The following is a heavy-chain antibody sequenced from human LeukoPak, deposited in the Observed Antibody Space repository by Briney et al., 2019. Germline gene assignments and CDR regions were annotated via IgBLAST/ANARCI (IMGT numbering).Heavy chain of an antibody. V-gene: IGHV3-7*01. J-gene: IGHJ3*02. CDR2: IKQDGSEK. CDR3: ARAQHELLRAFDI. D-gene: IGHD2-15*01. Sequence: AGSLRLSCAASGFTFSSYWMSWVRQAPGKGLEWVANIKQDGSEKYYVDSVKGRFTIARDNAKNSLYLKMNSLRAEDTAVYYCARAQHELLRAFDIWGQGTMVTVSS. CDR1: GFTFSSYW.